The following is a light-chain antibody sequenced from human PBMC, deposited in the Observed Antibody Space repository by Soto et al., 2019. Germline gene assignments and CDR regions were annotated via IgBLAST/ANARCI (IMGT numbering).Light chain of an antibody. CDR2: DVS. V-gene: IGLV2-14*03. CDR3: CSYTTSNTRQIV. J-gene: IGLJ1*01. CDR1: SSDVGGYNY. Sequence: QSVLTQPASVSGSPGQSITISCTGTSSDVGGYNYVSWYQQHPGKAPKFMIYDVSSRPSGVSNRFSGSKSGNTASLTISGLQAADEADYYCCSYTTSNTRQIVFGTGTKVTVL.